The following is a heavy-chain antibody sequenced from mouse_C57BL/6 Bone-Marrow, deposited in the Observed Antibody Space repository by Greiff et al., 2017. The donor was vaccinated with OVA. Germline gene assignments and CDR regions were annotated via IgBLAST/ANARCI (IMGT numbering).Heavy chain of an antibody. CDR2: IYPRSGNT. D-gene: IGHD2-4*01. CDR1: GYTFTSYG. V-gene: IGHV1-81*01. CDR3: ARSGDYDVYYAMDY. J-gene: IGHJ4*01. Sequence: QVQLQQSGAELARPGASVKLSCKASGYTFTSYGISWVKQRTGQGLEWIGEIYPRSGNTYYNEKFKGKATLTADKSSSTAYMELRSLTSEDSAVYFCARSGDYDVYYAMDYWGQGTSVTVSS.